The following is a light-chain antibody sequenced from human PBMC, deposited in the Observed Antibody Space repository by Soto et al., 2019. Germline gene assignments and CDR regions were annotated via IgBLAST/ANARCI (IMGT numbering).Light chain of an antibody. CDR3: SPYTSSDTPYV. CDR1: SSDVGDYKY. CDR2: VNS. J-gene: IGLJ1*01. Sequence: QSALTQPASVSGSPGQSITISCTGTSSDVGDYKYVSWYQQHPDKAPKLIIFVNSNRPSGISNRFSASKSGNTASLTISGLQAEDEADYDCSPYTSSDTPYVFGTGTKLTVL. V-gene: IGLV2-14*01.